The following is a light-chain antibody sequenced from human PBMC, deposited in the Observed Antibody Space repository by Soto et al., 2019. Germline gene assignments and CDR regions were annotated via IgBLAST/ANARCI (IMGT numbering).Light chain of an antibody. V-gene: IGKV3-20*01. CDR3: QQYGSSLYT. J-gene: IGKJ2*01. CDR1: QSVSSSY. CDR2: GAS. Sequence: EIVLTQSPGTLSLSPGERATLSCRASQSVSSSYLAWYQQKPGQTPRLLIYGASSRATVFLVRFSGSGSGTVFTLTISRLEPEDFAVYYCQQYGSSLYTFGQGTKLEIK.